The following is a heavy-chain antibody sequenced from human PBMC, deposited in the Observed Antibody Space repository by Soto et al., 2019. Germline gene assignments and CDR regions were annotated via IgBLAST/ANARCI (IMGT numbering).Heavy chain of an antibody. Sequence: GGSLRLSCEASGFTFSDFSMNWVRQAPGKGLEWISYLNRNSDVVYYADSVQGRFTVSRDNAKNSLYLQMNSLRDEDTAVYYRVRDGYCTYDLCYTNFFDYWGQGTLVTVSS. CDR1: GFTFSDFS. J-gene: IGHJ4*02. D-gene: IGHD2-8*01. CDR3: VRDGYCTYDLCYTNFFDY. V-gene: IGHV3-48*02. CDR2: LNRNSDVV.